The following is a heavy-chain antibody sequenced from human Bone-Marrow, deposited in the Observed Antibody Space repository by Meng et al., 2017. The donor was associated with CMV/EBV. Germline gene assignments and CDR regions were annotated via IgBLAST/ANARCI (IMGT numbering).Heavy chain of an antibody. J-gene: IGHJ6*02. V-gene: IGHV3-74*01. D-gene: IGHD6-6*01. Sequence: GGSLRLSCAASGFTFSSYWMHWVRQAPGKGLVWVSRINSDGSSTSYADSVKGRFTISRDNAKNTLYLQMNSLRAEDTAVYYCARDLAYSSSFAYYYYYGMDVWGQGPTVTVSS. CDR1: GFTFSSYW. CDR2: INSDGSST. CDR3: ARDLAYSSSFAYYYYYGMDV.